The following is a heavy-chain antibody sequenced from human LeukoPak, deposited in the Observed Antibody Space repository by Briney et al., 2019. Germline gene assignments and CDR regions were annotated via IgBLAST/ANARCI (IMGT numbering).Heavy chain of an antibody. D-gene: IGHD2-2*01. CDR3: ARGVSFLYCSSTSCYFNY. J-gene: IGHJ4*02. V-gene: IGHV4-34*01. CDR2: INHSGST. Sequence: SETLSLTCAVYGGSFSGYYWSWIRQPPGKGLEWIGEINHSGSTNYNPSLKSRVTISVDTSKNQFSLKLSSVTAADTAVYYCARGVSFLYCSSTSCYFNYWGQGTLVTVSS. CDR1: GGSFSGYY.